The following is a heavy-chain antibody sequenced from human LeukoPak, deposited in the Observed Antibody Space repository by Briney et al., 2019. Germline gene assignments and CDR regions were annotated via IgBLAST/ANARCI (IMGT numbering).Heavy chain of an antibody. D-gene: IGHD6-19*01. J-gene: IGHJ6*03. V-gene: IGHV1-69*06. CDR3: GVAVADPSSFCLVV. CDR2: IIPIFGTA. Sequence: SVKVSCKASGGTFSSYAISWVRQAPGQGLEWMGRIIPIFGTANYAHKFQDRLTHTADKPTNKAYVELSSLRSEDTAVYYCGVAVADPSSFCLVVWGKGSKLT. CDR1: GGTFSSYA.